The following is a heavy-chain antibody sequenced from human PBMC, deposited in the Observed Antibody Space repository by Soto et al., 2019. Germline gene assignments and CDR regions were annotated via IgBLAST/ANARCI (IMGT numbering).Heavy chain of an antibody. V-gene: IGHV3-9*01. J-gene: IGHJ4*02. Sequence: SCAASGFTFDDYGMHWVRQAPGKGLEWVSGINWNSGTMVYRDSVKGRFTISRDNARNSLYLQMNNLRAEDTAVYYCARAVATIPLWFPDYWGQGTLVTVSS. D-gene: IGHD5-12*01. CDR2: INWNSGTM. CDR1: GFTFDDYG. CDR3: ARAVATIPLWFPDY.